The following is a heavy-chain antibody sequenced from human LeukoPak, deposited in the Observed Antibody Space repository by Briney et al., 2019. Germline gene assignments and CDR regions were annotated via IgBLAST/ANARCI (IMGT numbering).Heavy chain of an antibody. Sequence: GGSLRLSCAASGFTFDDYGMSWVRQAPGKGLEWVSGINWNGGSTGYADSVKGRFTISRDNANNSLYLQMNSLRAEDTALYYCAREGDLGYCSGGSCYYFDYWGQGTLVTVSS. V-gene: IGHV3-20*04. CDR3: AREGDLGYCSGGSCYYFDY. J-gene: IGHJ4*02. D-gene: IGHD2-15*01. CDR2: INWNGGST. CDR1: GFTFDDYG.